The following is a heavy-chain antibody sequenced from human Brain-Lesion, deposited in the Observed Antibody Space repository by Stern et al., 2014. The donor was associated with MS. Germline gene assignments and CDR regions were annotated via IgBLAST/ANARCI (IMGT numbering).Heavy chain of an antibody. CDR2: IYYSGTT. CDR3: ARLTGIIDS. J-gene: IGHJ4*02. V-gene: IGHV4-39*01. Sequence: VQLVESGPGLVKPSETLSLTCTVSGGSISRSTYYWGWIRQPPGKGLEWIGNIYYSGTTYYDPSLKSRVTISVHAAPNQSPRNLTSVTAADTAVYYCARLTGIIDSWGQGTLVAVSS. D-gene: IGHD5-24*01. CDR1: GGSISRSTYY.